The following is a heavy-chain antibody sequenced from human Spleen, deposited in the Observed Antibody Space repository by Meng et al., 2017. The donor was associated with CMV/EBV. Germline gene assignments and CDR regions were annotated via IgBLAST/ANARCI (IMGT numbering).Heavy chain of an antibody. Sequence: SSSPFYWSWIRQHPGKGLEWIGHIYYGGSTSYNPSLKSRIIMSVDTSKNQFSLNLSSVTAADTAVYYCARETRLGVRPREYNWFDPWGQGTLVTVSS. J-gene: IGHJ5*02. CDR1: SSSPFY. D-gene: IGHD3-10*02. CDR3: ARETRLGVRPREYNWFDP. V-gene: IGHV4-31*02. CDR2: IYYGGST.